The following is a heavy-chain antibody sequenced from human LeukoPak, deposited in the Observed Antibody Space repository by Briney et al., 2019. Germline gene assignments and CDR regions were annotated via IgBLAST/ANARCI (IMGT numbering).Heavy chain of an antibody. V-gene: IGHV1-2*02. CDR2: INPNSGGT. CDR3: ARAIAVAGRLLYYYYGMDV. CDR1: GYTFTGYY. D-gene: IGHD6-19*01. J-gene: IGHJ6*02. Sequence: ASVKVSCKASGYTFTGYYMHWVRQAPGQGLEWMGWINPNSGGTNYAQKFQGRVTMTRDTSISTAYMELSRLRSDDTAADYCARAIAVAGRLLYYYYGMDVWGQGTTVTVSS.